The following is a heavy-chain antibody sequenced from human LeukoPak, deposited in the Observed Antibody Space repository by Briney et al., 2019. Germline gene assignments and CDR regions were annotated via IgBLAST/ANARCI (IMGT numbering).Heavy chain of an antibody. J-gene: IGHJ5*02. D-gene: IGHD2-21*02. CDR2: LSPNGGGT. CDR3: ARVPCCGGYCSNWFDP. V-gene: IGHV1-2*02. Sequence: GASVKLSCKTSGYTFSNYYVNWVRQAPGQGLEWIASLSPNGGGTNYAEYVQGRVTMTRDKSISTAYLELSSLRSDDTAIYSCARVPCCGGYCSNWFDPWGQGTLVIVSS. CDR1: GYTFSNYY.